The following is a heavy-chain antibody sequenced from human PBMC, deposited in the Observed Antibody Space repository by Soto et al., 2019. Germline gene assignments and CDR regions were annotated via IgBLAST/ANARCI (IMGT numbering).Heavy chain of an antibody. CDR1: GFTFSSYA. CDR2: ISGSGGST. D-gene: IGHD3-9*01. V-gene: IGHV3-23*01. Sequence: GGSLRLSCAASGFTFSSYAMSWVRQAPGKGLEWVSAISGSGGSTYYADSVKGRFTISRDNSKNTLYLQMNSLRAEDTAVYYCANRGTYYDILTGYNGYYYMDVWGKGTPVTVSS. CDR3: ANRGTYYDILTGYNGYYYMDV. J-gene: IGHJ6*03.